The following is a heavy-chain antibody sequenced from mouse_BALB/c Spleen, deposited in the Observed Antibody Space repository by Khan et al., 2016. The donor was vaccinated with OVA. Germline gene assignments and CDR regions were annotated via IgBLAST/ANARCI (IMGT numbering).Heavy chain of an antibody. V-gene: IGHV3-2*02. CDR3: ARSLYYSYGYALDC. D-gene: IGHD2-14*01. J-gene: IGHJ4*01. CDR1: GYSITSDYA. CDR2: ISSTSST. Sequence: EVQLVESGPGLVKPSQSLSLTCTVTGYSITSDYAWNWIRQFPGNKLEWMGYISSTSSTSYNPSLKSRISITRDTSKYQFFLQLKSVTTEDTATYYCARSLYYSYGYALDCWGRGTSVTVSS.